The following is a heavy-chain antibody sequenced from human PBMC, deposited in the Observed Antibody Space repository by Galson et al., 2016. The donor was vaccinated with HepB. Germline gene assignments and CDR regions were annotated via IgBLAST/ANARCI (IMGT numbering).Heavy chain of an antibody. D-gene: IGHD6-19*01. CDR1: GYSFTSYW. CDR3: AGSSGYSSAWSLDY. CDR2: IYPGDFESDT. V-gene: IGHV5-51*01. J-gene: IGHJ4*02. Sequence: QSGAEVTKPGESLRISCKVSGYSFTSYWIAWVRQMPGKGLEWMGIIYPGDFESDTRYSPSFQGQVTISVDRSISTAYLQWSGLKASDTARYYCAGSSGYSSAWSLDYWGQGTLVTVSS.